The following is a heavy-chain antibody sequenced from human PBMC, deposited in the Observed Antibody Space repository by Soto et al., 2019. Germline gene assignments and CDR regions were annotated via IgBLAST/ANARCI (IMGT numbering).Heavy chain of an antibody. CDR3: AKGRAALDYFDY. D-gene: IGHD6-13*01. J-gene: IGHJ4*02. Sequence: EVQLLESGGGLVQPGGSLRLSCAASGFTFSSYAMSWVRQAPGKGLEWVSAISGSGGSTYYADSVKGRFTISRDNSRNTLYLQMNSLRAEDTAVYYCAKGRAALDYFDYWGQGTLVTVSS. V-gene: IGHV3-23*01. CDR2: ISGSGGST. CDR1: GFTFSSYA.